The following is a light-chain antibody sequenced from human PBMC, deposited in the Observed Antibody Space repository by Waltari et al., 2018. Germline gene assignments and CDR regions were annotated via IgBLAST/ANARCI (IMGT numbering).Light chain of an antibody. Sequence: EIVLPQSPGTLSLSPGERATLSCRATQSVSSNYLAWYQQKPGQAPRLLIYGASSRATGIPDRFSGSGSGTDFTLTISRLEPEDSAVYYCQQYGSSPRTFGQGTKVEIK. V-gene: IGKV3-20*01. CDR1: QSVSSNY. CDR2: GAS. CDR3: QQYGSSPRT. J-gene: IGKJ1*01.